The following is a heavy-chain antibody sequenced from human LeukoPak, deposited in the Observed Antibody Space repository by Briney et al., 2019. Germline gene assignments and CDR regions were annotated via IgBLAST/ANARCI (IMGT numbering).Heavy chain of an antibody. CDR2: ISYDGSAK. D-gene: IGHD6-13*01. J-gene: IGHJ4*02. CDR3: ARGDFSEGTIWSRLPSEFKLFDY. V-gene: IGHV3-30*04. Sequence: GGSLRLSCTVSGFAFSSFAMHWVRQAPGKGLAWVAVISYDGSAKDHADSVKGRITISRDNSKNTLYLQLHSVTPDDTAVYYCARGDFSEGTIWSRLPSEFKLFDYWGQGAVVTVSS. CDR1: GFAFSSFA.